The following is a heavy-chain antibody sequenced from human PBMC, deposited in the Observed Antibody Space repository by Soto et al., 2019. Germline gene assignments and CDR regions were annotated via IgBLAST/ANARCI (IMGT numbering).Heavy chain of an antibody. CDR1: GASIGSGGW. Sequence: SETLSLTCAVSGASIGSGGWWSWVRQPPGKGLEWIAEIFHDGNTNYSPSLKSRVTVSVDKSQNQFSLNVYSVTAADTAVYYCARHEGWTGPDQWGQGTLVTVSS. CDR3: ARHEGWTGPDQ. V-gene: IGHV4-4*02. D-gene: IGHD2-8*02. J-gene: IGHJ5*02. CDR2: IFHDGNT.